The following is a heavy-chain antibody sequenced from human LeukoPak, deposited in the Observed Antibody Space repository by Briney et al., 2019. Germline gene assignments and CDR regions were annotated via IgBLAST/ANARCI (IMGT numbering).Heavy chain of an antibody. CDR1: GFTFDDYT. CDR3: AKDGGVVTRAWYIDY. CDR2: ISWDGGST. J-gene: IGHJ4*02. Sequence: GGSLRLSCAASGFTFDDYTMHWVRQAPGKGLEWVSLISWDGGSTYYADSVKGRFTISRDNSKNSLYLQMNSLRTEDTALYYCAKDGGVVTRAWYIDYWGQGTLVTVSS. D-gene: IGHD4-23*01. V-gene: IGHV3-43*01.